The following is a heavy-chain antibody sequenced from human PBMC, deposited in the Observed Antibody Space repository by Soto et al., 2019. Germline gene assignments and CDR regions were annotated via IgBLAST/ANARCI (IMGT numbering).Heavy chain of an antibody. J-gene: IGHJ6*02. V-gene: IGHV1-69*01. D-gene: IGHD1-7*01. CDR2: IIPIFGTA. Sequence: QVQLVQSGAEVKKPGSSVKVSCKASGGTFSSYAISWVRQAPGQGLEWMGGIIPIFGTANYAQKFQGRVTITADESTSTAYMELSSLRSEDTALYYCARAPRYHAVGSGTSAYYYDGMDVWGQGTTVTVSS. CDR1: GGTFSSYA. CDR3: ARAPRYHAVGSGTSAYYYDGMDV.